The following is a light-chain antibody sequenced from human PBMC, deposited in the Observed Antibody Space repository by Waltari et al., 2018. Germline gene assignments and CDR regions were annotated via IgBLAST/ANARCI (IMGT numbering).Light chain of an antibody. V-gene: IGKV1-5*03. CDR2: DST. J-gene: IGKJ1*01. CDR1: QSISRW. Sequence: IQMTQSPSTLSASVGDRVNINCRATQSISRWVAWYQQKPGKAPVLLIYDSTELQSGVPSRFSGSGSGTDFTLTITSLQPDDSATYYCQHYNTYSTWTFGQGTKVDI. CDR3: QHYNTYSTWT.